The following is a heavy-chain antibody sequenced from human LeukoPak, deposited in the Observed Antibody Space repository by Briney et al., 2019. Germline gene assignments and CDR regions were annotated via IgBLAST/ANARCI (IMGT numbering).Heavy chain of an antibody. CDR3: ARHGGDSPVTAYSDS. CDR1: GYSFTSYW. Sequence: GQSLKISCKGSGYSFTSYWIGWVRQMPGKGLEWVGIIYPGDSETRYSPSFQGQVTISADKSISTAYLQWSSLKASDSDIYYRARHGGDSPVTAYSDSSGQGTLVTASS. J-gene: IGHJ4*02. CDR2: IYPGDSET. V-gene: IGHV5-51*01. D-gene: IGHD1-14*01.